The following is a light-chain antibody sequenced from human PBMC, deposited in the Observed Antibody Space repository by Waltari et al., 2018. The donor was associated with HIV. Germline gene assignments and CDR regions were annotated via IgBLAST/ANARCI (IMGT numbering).Light chain of an antibody. Sequence: QSALTQSHPVSASSGQFFPIPCSPTNHPTHVHWYHQYPAKAPKLLLYDVIKRPSGVSNRFSGSKSGNTASLTISGLQAEDEGDYHCCSYAGGSTLVFGGGTKLTVL. CDR2: DVI. J-gene: IGLJ2*01. CDR1: NHPTH. V-gene: IGLV2-23*02. CDR3: CSYAGGSTLV.